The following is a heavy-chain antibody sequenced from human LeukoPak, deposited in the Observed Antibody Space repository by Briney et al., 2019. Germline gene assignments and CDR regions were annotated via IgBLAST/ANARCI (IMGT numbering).Heavy chain of an antibody. V-gene: IGHV3-23*01. J-gene: IGHJ4*02. D-gene: IGHD3-3*01. CDR3: ARDTYDFWRWVSES. Sequence: GGSLRLSCVVFGFTFSSYAMSWVRQAPGKGLEWVSGISGSGGSTYYADSVKGRFTISRDNTKNTLYLQMNSLRAEDTAVYYCARDTYDFWRWVSESWGQGTLVTVSS. CDR1: GFTFSSYA. CDR2: ISGSGGST.